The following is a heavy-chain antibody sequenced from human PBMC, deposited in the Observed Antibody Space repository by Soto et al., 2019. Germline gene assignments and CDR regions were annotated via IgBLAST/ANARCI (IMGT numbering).Heavy chain of an antibody. Sequence: ASVKVSCKASGFTFSNYGLNWVRQAPGQGLEWMGWVSANNGHTNYAQNLQGRVSMTTDTSTSTAYTELRGLTFDDTAVYYCARDIESVTAKHFFYYYAMDVWGQGTTVTVSS. V-gene: IGHV1-18*01. CDR2: VSANNGHT. CDR1: GFTFSNYG. J-gene: IGHJ6*02. D-gene: IGHD2-8*01. CDR3: ARDIESVTAKHFFYYYAMDV.